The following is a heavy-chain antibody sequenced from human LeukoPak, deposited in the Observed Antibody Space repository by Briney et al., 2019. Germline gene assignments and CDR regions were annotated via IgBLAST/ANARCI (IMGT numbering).Heavy chain of an antibody. V-gene: IGHV1-2*02. D-gene: IGHD3-9*01. CDR2: INPNSGGT. CDR1: GYTFTGYY. Sequence: VASVKVSCKASGYTFTGYYMHWVRQAPGQGLEWMGWINPNSGGTNYAQKFQGRVTMTRDTSISTAYMELSRLRSDDTAVYYCARDSHLTGHNWFDPWGQGTLVTVSS. J-gene: IGHJ5*02. CDR3: ARDSHLTGHNWFDP.